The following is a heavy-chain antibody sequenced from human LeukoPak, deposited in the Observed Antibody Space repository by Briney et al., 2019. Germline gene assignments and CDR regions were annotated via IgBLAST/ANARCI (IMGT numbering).Heavy chain of an antibody. CDR1: GFTFSSYA. CDR3: ARQGGRDYVVY. V-gene: IGHV4-39*01. CDR2: IYYSGST. Sequence: PGGSLRLSCAASGFTFSSYAMSWVRQAPGKGLEWIGSIYYSGSTYYNPSLKSRVTISVDTSKNQFSLKLSSVTAADTAVYYCARQGGRDYVVYWGQGTLVTVSS. J-gene: IGHJ4*02. D-gene: IGHD3-16*01.